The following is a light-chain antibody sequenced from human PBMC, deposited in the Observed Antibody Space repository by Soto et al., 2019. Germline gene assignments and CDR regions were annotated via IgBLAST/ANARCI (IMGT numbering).Light chain of an antibody. CDR1: KSISSW. CDR3: QQYNSYWT. Sequence: EIQLSQSPATLSASVGDRVTITCRASKSISSWLAWYQQKPGKAPKLLIYKASSLKSGVPSRFSGSGSGTEFTLTISSLQPDDFATYYCQQYNSYWTFGQGTKVDI. J-gene: IGKJ1*01. CDR2: KAS. V-gene: IGKV1-5*03.